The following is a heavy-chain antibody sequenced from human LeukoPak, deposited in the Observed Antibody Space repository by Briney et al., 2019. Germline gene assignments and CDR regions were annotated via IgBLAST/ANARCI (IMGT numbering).Heavy chain of an antibody. D-gene: IGHD6-13*01. Sequence: SVKVSCKASGGTFSSHAISWVRQAPGQGLEWMGGIIPIFGTANYAQKFQGRVTITADKSTSTAYMELSSLRSEDTAVYYCARARDIAAAADYWGQGTLVTVSS. J-gene: IGHJ4*02. V-gene: IGHV1-69*06. CDR3: ARARDIAAAADY. CDR2: IIPIFGTA. CDR1: GGTFSSHA.